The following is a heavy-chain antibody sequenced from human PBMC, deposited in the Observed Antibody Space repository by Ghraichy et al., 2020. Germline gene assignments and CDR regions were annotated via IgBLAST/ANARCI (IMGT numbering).Heavy chain of an antibody. Sequence: GGSLRLSCVGSGFTFSDYWMSWVRQAPGKGLEWVANIKGDGSYMNYADSVKGRFTISRDNAKRSLYLQMHSLSGEETAVYYCIKDYQGNWGQGTLVTVSS. CDR3: IKDYQGN. D-gene: IGHD3-10*01. J-gene: IGHJ4*02. V-gene: IGHV3-7*03. CDR1: GFTFSDYW. CDR2: IKGDGSYM.